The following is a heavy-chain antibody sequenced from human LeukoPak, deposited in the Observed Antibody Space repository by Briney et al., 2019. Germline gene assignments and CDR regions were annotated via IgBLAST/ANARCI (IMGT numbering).Heavy chain of an antibody. Sequence: LPGGPLRLSCAASGFSVSNTYMSWVRQAPGKGLEWVSIIYSGGNTYYADSVKGRFTISRDNSKNTLYLQMNRLRPEDTAVYYCARGTVTAPDYWGQGTLVTVSS. CDR2: IYSGGNT. J-gene: IGHJ4*02. V-gene: IGHV3-53*01. CDR3: ARGTVTAPDY. CDR1: GFSVSNTY. D-gene: IGHD2-21*02.